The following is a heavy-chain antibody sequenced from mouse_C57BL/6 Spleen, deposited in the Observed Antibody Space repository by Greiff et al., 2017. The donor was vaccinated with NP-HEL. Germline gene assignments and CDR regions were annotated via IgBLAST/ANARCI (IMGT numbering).Heavy chain of an antibody. Sequence: EVKLVESGGGLVKPGGSLKLSCAASGFTFSDYGMHWVRQAPEKGLEWVAYISSGSSTIYSADTVKGRFTISRDNAKNTLFLQMTSLRSEDTAMYYCARPYYYGSSYFDYWGQGTTLTVSS. J-gene: IGHJ2*01. CDR2: ISSGSSTI. CDR1: GFTFSDYG. V-gene: IGHV5-17*01. D-gene: IGHD1-1*01. CDR3: ARPYYYGSSYFDY.